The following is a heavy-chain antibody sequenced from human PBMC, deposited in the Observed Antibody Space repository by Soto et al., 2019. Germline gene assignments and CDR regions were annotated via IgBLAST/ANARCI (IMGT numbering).Heavy chain of an antibody. CDR3: ARGDCSGGSCYGYFQH. Sequence: QVQLQESGPGLVKPSETLSLTCTVSGGSISSYYWSWIRQPPGKGLEWIGYIYYSGSTNYNPSLKSRVTISVDTSKNQFSLKLSSVTAADTAVYYCARGDCSGGSCYGYFQHWGQGTLVTVSS. J-gene: IGHJ1*01. D-gene: IGHD2-15*01. CDR1: GGSISSYY. CDR2: IYYSGST. V-gene: IGHV4-59*01.